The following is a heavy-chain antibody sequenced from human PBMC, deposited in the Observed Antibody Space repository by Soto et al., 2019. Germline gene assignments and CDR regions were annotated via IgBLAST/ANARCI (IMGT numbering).Heavy chain of an antibody. D-gene: IGHD3-22*01. CDR2: ISYDGSNK. V-gene: IGHV3-30-3*01. CDR1: GFTFSSYA. Sequence: VQLVESGGGVVQPGRSLRLSCAASGFTFSSYAMHWVRQAPGKGLEWVAVISYDGSNKYYADSVKGRFTISRDNSKNTLYLQMNSLRAEDTAVYYCARDLSYYYDSSGYYRHYYYYGMDVWGQGTTVTVSS. CDR3: ARDLSYYYDSSGYYRHYYYYGMDV. J-gene: IGHJ6*02.